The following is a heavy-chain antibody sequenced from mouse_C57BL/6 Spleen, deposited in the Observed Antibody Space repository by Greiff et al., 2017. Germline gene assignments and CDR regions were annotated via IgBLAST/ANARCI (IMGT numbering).Heavy chain of an antibody. CDR3: ARKGGLYDGYSLDD. J-gene: IGHJ4*01. V-gene: IGHV1-82*01. Sequence: QVQLQQSGPELVKPGASVKISCKASGYAFSSSWMNWVKQRPGKGLEWIGRIYPGDGDTNYNGKFKGKATLTADKSSSTAYMQLSSLTSEDSAVYFCARKGGLYDGYSLDDWGQGTSVTVSS. CDR1: GYAFSSSW. D-gene: IGHD2-3*01. CDR2: IYPGDGDT.